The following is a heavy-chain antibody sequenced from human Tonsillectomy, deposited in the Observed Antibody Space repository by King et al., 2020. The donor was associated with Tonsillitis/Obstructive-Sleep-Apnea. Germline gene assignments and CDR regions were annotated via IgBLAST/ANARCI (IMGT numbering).Heavy chain of an antibody. J-gene: IGHJ4*02. Sequence: QLVQSGAEVKKTGSSVKVSCKASGYTFTYRYLHWVRQAPGQALEWMGWITPFNGDANYAQSFQDRVTITRDRSMTTAYMELSSRRSEDTAMYYCAHTYDSSGSFDCWGQGTLVSVSS. CDR2: ITPFNGDA. CDR3: AHTYDSSGSFDC. D-gene: IGHD3-22*01. V-gene: IGHV1-45*02. CDR1: GYTFTYRY.